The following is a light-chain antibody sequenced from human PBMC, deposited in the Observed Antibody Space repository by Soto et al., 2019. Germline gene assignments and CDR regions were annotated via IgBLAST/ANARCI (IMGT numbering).Light chain of an antibody. CDR1: SSDVGGYNY. J-gene: IGLJ2*01. Sequence: QSALTQPASVSGSPGQSITISCTGTSSDVGGYNYVSWYQQHPGKGPKLMIYEVSNRPSGVSNRFSGSKSGNTASLTISGFQAEDEADYYRTSYTITNTLGFGGGTQLTVL. CDR2: EVS. V-gene: IGLV2-14*01. CDR3: TSYTITNTLG.